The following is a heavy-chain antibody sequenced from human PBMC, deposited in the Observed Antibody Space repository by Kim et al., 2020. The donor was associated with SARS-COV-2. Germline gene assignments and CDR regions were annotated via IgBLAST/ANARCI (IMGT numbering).Heavy chain of an antibody. D-gene: IGHD5-18*01. J-gene: IGHJ6*02. CDR3: ARGGGTAMVIRSIYYYYGMDV. CDR2: RKQDGSEK. CDR1: GFTFSSYW. Sequence: GGSLRLSCAASGFTFSSYWMSWVRQAPGKGLEWVANRKQDGSEKDYVDAGKGLFTISRDNAKNSLYLQMNSLRAEDTAVYYCARGGGTAMVIRSIYYYYGMDVWGQGTTGTVSS. V-gene: IGHV3-7*01.